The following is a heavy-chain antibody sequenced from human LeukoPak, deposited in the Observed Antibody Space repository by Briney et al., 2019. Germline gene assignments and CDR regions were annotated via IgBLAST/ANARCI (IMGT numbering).Heavy chain of an antibody. CDR2: ISYDGSNK. Sequence: GRSLRLSCAASGFTFSSYAMHWVRQAPGKGLEWVAVISYDGSNKYYADSVKGRFTISRDNSKNTLYLQMNSLRAEDTAVYYCARVPDTAMVFDYWGQGTLVTVSS. CDR1: GFTFSSYA. J-gene: IGHJ4*02. CDR3: ARVPDTAMVFDY. D-gene: IGHD5-18*01. V-gene: IGHV3-30*04.